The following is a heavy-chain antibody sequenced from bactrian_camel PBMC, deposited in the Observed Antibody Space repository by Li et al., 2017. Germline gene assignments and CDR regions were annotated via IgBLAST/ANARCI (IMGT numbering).Heavy chain of an antibody. Sequence: VQLVESGGGSVQAGGSLRLSCTDSGLTYGSYCLGWFRQAVGKEREGVAGLDSDGITAYANSVKGRFTISQDNAKNTLYLQMNSLKPEDTAMYYCAADPTGLDCYSGSPFIGQGTQVTVS. CDR2: LDSDGIT. V-gene: IGHV3S55*01. J-gene: IGHJ4*01. CDR1: GLTYGSYC. D-gene: IGHD3*01.